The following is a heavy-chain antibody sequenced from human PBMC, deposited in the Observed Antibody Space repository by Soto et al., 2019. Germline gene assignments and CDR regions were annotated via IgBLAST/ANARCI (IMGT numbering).Heavy chain of an antibody. J-gene: IGHJ4*02. Sequence: SETLSLTCTVSGGSISSGGYYWSWIRQHPGKGLEWIGYIYYSGSTYYNPSLKSRVTISVDTSKNQFSLKLSSVTAADTAVYYCARESGIAAASVTHPEYYFDYWDQGTLVTVSS. CDR1: GGSISSGGYY. D-gene: IGHD6-13*01. CDR3: ARESGIAAASVTHPEYYFDY. V-gene: IGHV4-31*03. CDR2: IYYSGST.